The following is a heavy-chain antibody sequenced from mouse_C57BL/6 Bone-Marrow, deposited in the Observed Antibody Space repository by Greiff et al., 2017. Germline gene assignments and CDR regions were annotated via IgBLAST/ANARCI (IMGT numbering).Heavy chain of an antibody. CDR2: INSDGGST. CDR3: ATRGYDYDWFAY. D-gene: IGHD2-4*01. V-gene: IGHV5-2*01. Sequence: EVQVVESGGGLVQPGESLKLSCESNEYEFPSHDMSWVRKTPEKRLELVAAINSDGGSTYYPDTMERRFIISSDNTKKTLYLQMSSLRSEDTALYYCATRGYDYDWFAYWGQGTLVTVSA. J-gene: IGHJ3*01. CDR1: EYEFPSHD.